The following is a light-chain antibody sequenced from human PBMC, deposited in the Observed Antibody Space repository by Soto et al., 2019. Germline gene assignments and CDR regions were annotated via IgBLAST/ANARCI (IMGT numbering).Light chain of an antibody. V-gene: IGKV3-20*01. Sequence: EIVLTQSPGTLSLSPGERATLSCRASQSVSSSYLVWYQQRPGQPPRLLIYGTSNRAAGIPDRFTGTGSGTDFTLTIYRLEPEDSALYYCQQHGSSALTFGGGTKVEVK. CDR2: GTS. J-gene: IGKJ4*01. CDR1: QSVSSSY. CDR3: QQHGSSALT.